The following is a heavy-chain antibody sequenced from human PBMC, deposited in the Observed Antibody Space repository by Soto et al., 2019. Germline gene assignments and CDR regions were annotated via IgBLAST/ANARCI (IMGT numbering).Heavy chain of an antibody. CDR2: IYYSGST. CDR3: ARLLEPGGYYFDY. J-gene: IGHJ4*02. CDR1: GGSVSSGSYY. Sequence: SETLSLTCTVSGGSVSSGSYYWSWIRQPPGKGLEWIGYIYYSGSTNYNPSLKSRVTISVDTSKNQFSLKLSSVTAADTAVYYCARLLEPGGYYFDYWGQGTLVTVS. V-gene: IGHV4-61*01. D-gene: IGHD1-1*01.